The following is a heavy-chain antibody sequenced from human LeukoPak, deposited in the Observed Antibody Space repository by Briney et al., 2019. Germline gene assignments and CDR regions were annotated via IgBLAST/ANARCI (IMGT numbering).Heavy chain of an antibody. CDR3: ARQWYYYDSSGPGAGDY. J-gene: IGHJ4*02. CDR2: IYYSGST. CDR1: GGSISSSSYY. D-gene: IGHD3-22*01. V-gene: IGHV4-39*01. Sequence: SETLSLTCTVSGGSISSSSYYWGWIRQPPGKGLEWIGSIYYSGSTYYNPSLKSRVTISVDTSKNQFSLKLSSVTAADTAVYYCARQWYYYDSSGPGAGDYWGQGTQVTVSS.